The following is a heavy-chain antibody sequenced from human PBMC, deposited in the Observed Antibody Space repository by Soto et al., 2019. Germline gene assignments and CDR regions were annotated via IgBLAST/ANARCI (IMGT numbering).Heavy chain of an antibody. V-gene: IGHV3-7*01. CDR1: GFTFSSDW. J-gene: IGHJ4*02. CDR3: ARVLRFLEWLSRPTYLDY. Sequence: EVQLVQSGGGLVQPGGSLRLSCAGSGFTFSSDWMSWVRQAPGKGLEWVANIKPDGSENYYVDSVKGLFTISRDNAKNSLYLQMNSLRAEDTAVYYCARVLRFLEWLSRPTYLDYWGQGTLVTVSS. D-gene: IGHD3-3*01. CDR2: IKPDGSEN.